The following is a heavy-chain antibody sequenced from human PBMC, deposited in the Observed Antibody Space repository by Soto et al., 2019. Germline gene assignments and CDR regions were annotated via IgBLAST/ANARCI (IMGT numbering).Heavy chain of an antibody. CDR1: GFTFSSYS. CDR2: ISSSGAYI. Sequence: GGSLRLSCAASGFTFSSYSMNWVRQAPGKGLEWVSSISSSGAYIYYADSVKGRFTISRDNAKNSLYLQMNSLRAEDTAVYYCARDREGVGAGLFWGQGTMVT. D-gene: IGHD1-26*01. V-gene: IGHV3-21*01. CDR3: ARDREGVGAGLF. J-gene: IGHJ3*01.